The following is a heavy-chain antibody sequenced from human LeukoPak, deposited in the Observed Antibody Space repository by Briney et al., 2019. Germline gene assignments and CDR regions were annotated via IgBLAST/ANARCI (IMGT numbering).Heavy chain of an antibody. CDR3: ARDKGGDSGSLSY. D-gene: IGHD3-10*01. CDR2: TYYRSNWYS. J-gene: IGHJ4*02. Sequence: SQTLSLTCAISGDSVSSNNAAWNWIRQSPSRGLEWLGRTYYRSNWYSDYAVSVKSRITINPDTSKNQFSLKLSSVTAADTAVYYCARDKGGDSGSLSYWGQGTLVTVSS. V-gene: IGHV6-1*01. CDR1: GDSVSSNNAA.